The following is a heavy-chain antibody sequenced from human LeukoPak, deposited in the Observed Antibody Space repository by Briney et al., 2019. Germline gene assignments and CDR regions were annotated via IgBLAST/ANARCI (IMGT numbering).Heavy chain of an antibody. J-gene: IGHJ4*02. CDR3: ARDHNYAFDN. CDR2: IGISSGNT. D-gene: IGHD1-1*01. Sequence: QTGGSLRLSCAAPGFTFSDYSMNWVRQAPGKGLEWISYIGISSGNTKYADSVKGRFTISGDNAKSSLYPQMNSLRVEDTAVYYCARDHNYAFDNWGQGTLVTVSS. V-gene: IGHV3-48*04. CDR1: GFTFSDYS.